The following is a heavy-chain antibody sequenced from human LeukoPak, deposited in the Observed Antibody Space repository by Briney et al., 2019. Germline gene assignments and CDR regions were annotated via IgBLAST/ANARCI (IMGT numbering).Heavy chain of an antibody. CDR3: ARGPATFGMVIVDSYMDV. J-gene: IGHJ6*03. CDR2: ISSSGSTI. CDR1: GFTFSDYY. Sequence: KPGGSLRLSCAVSGFTFSDYYMTWIRQAPGKGLEWVSDISSSGSTIRYADSVKGRFTISRDNAKNSLFLQMNSLRAEDTAVYYCARGPATFGMVIVDSYMDVWGKGTTVTVSS. V-gene: IGHV3-11*04. D-gene: IGHD3-3*01.